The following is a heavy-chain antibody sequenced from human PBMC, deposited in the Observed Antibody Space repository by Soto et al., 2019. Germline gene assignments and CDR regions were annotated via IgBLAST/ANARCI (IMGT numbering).Heavy chain of an antibody. D-gene: IGHD2-21*01. CDR2: IWYDGTVK. CDR1: GFTFRSYG. V-gene: IGHV3-33*01. Sequence: PGGSLRLSCAASGFTFRSYGMHWVRQARGKGLEWVAGIWYDGTVKNYADSVKDRFSISRDNSQNTVYLQMNTLRAEDTAVYYCARADCGGQCACDFWGQGTLVTVSS. CDR3: ARADCGGQCACDF. J-gene: IGHJ4*02.